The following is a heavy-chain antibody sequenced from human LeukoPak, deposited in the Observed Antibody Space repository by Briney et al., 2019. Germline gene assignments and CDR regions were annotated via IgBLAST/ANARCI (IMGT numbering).Heavy chain of an antibody. V-gene: IGHV1-46*01. CDR3: ARELGTTGTTPLDY. Sequence: ASVTVSYKASGYTFILYMHWVRQAPGQGREGMGMVNPSGGSTSDTQKFQGRVTMTRDTSTTPVYMALSSLRSADTAVYYCARELGTTGTTPLDYWGQGTLVTVSS. CDR1: GYTFILY. D-gene: IGHD1-1*01. CDR2: VNPSGGST. J-gene: IGHJ4*02.